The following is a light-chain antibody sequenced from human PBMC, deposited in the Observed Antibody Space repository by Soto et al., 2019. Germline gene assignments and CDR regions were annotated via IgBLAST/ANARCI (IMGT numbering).Light chain of an antibody. CDR1: SNDIGAYNY. CDR3: SSYTKTSTLVV. V-gene: IGLV2-14*01. J-gene: IGLJ3*02. CDR2: DVN. Sequence: QSALTQPASVSGPPGQSITISCTGTSNDIGAYNYVSWYQQSPDKAPKLLIYDVNNRPSGVSTRFSGSKSGNTASPTISGLQAEDEADYYCSSYTKTSTLVVFGGGTKLTVL.